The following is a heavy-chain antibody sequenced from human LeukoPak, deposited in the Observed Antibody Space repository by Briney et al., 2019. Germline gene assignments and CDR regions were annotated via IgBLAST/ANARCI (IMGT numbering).Heavy chain of an antibody. CDR3: ARDGPNRNYYGSGSKLDY. CDR1: GYTFTSYG. V-gene: IGHV1-18*01. Sequence: ASVKVSCKASGYTFTSYGISWVRHAPGHGLEWMGWISAYNSNRNYAQKLQGRVTMTTDTSTSTAYMELRSLRSDDTAVYYCARDGPNRNYYGSGSKLDYWGQGTLVTVSS. CDR2: ISAYNSNR. D-gene: IGHD3-10*01. J-gene: IGHJ4*02.